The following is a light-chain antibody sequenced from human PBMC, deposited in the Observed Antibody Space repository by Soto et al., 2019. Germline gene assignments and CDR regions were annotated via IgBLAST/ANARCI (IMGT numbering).Light chain of an antibody. Sequence: QSALTQPASVSGSPGQSITISCTGTSSDVGGYNYVSWYQQHPGKAPKLMIYEVSNRPSGVSNRFSGSKSGNTASLTISGLQAEEEADYYCQSYTSSRSGVVFGTGTKVTVL. CDR3: QSYTSSRSGVV. V-gene: IGLV2-14*01. CDR2: EVS. J-gene: IGLJ1*01. CDR1: SSDVGGYNY.